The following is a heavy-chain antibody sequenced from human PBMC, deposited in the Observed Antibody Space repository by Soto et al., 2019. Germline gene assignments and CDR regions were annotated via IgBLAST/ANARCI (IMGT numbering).Heavy chain of an antibody. V-gene: IGHV4-39*01. CDR3: ARTAHCTSTSCYSGWFDP. J-gene: IGHJ5*02. CDR2: IFYSGST. D-gene: IGHD2-2*01. Sequence: SETLSLTCTVSGGSISSSPYYWGWVRQPPGKGLEYIASIFYSGSTYYNPSLKSRVTISVDTSKNQFSLKLSSVTAADTAVYYCARTAHCTSTSCYSGWFDPWGQGTLVTVSS. CDR1: GGSISSSPYY.